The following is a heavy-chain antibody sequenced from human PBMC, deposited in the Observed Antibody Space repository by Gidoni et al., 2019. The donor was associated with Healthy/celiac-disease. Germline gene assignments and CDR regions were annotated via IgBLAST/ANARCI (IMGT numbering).Heavy chain of an antibody. Sequence: EVQLLESGGGLVQPGGSLRLSCAASGFTFSSYAMSWVRQAPGKGLEWVSAIRGSGGSPYDADSGKGRVTISRDNSKNTLELQMNSLRAEDTAVYYCAKWGGDMITFGGVIVKGEYYFDYWGQGTLVTVSS. CDR2: IRGSGGSP. CDR3: AKWGGDMITFGGVIVKGEYYFDY. D-gene: IGHD3-16*02. V-gene: IGHV3-23*01. CDR1: GFTFSSYA. J-gene: IGHJ4*02.